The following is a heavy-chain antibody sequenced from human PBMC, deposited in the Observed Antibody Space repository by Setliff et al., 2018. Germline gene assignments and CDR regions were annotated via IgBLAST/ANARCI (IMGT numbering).Heavy chain of an antibody. D-gene: IGHD3-22*01. V-gene: IGHV1-46*01. J-gene: IGHJ6*03. CDR3: VREGVDSRSSTDYRYYMDV. CDR2: INPNNGGLT. Sequence: ASVKVSCKASQYTFTAYYLHWVRQAPGQGLEWMGWINPNNGGLTRYAQKFQGKVTMTRDTSTSTVYMEVSSLRSEDTAVYYCVREGVDSRSSTDYRYYMDVWGKGTTVTVSS. CDR1: QYTFTAYY.